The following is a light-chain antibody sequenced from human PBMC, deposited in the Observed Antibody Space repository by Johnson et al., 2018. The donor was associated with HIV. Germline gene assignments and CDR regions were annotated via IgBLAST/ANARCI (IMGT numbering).Light chain of an antibody. J-gene: IGLJ1*01. CDR1: SSNIGNNY. V-gene: IGLV1-51*01. Sequence: QSVLTQPPSVSAAPGQKVTISCSGSSSNIGNNYVSWYQQLPGTAPKLLIYDTNKRPSGIPDRFSGSKSDTSATLAITGLQPGDEAEYYCGTWETGLSAYVFATGTKVTVL. CDR3: GTWETGLSAYV. CDR2: DTN.